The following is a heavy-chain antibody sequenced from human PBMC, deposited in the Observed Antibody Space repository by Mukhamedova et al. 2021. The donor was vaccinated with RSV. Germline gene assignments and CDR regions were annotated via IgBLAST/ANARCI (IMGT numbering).Heavy chain of an antibody. D-gene: IGHD6-13*01. CDR3: ARGNKGTYSSSWYGVDY. V-gene: IGHV4-34*01. Sequence: GKGLEWIGEINHSGSTNYNPSLKSRVTISVDTSKNQFSLKLSSVTAADKAVYYCARGNKGTYSSSWYGVDYWGQGTLVAVSA. CDR2: INHSGST. J-gene: IGHJ4*02.